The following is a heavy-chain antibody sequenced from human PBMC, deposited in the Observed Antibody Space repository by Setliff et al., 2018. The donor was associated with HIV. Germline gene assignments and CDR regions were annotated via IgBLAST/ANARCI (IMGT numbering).Heavy chain of an antibody. CDR1: GDSITSNSYY. V-gene: IGHV4-39*01. CDR3: ARLNDYYGHRLDY. Sequence: SETLSLTCTVSGDSITSNSYYWGWIRQSPGKGLEWIGTMHHSGSTYYNPSLKSRVAIFIDTSKNQFSLRLSSVTAADTAVYYCARLNDYYGHRLDYWGQGAQVTVSS. CDR2: MHHSGST. D-gene: IGHD3-16*01. J-gene: IGHJ4*02.